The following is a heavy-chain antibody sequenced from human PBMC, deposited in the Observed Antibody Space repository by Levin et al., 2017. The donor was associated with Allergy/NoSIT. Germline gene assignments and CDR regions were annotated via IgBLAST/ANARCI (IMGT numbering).Heavy chain of an antibody. CDR3: AREPTSALDV. CDR1: GFTFSNSW. CDR2: INSDGSSI. J-gene: IGHJ3*01. D-gene: IGHD2-2*01. Sequence: GGSLRLSCAASGFTFSNSWMHWVRHAPGEGLVWVSRINSDGSSIVYADSVKGRFTISRDNAKNTVYLQMNSLTAEDTAVYFCAREPTSALDVWGQGTMVTVSS. V-gene: IGHV3-74*01.